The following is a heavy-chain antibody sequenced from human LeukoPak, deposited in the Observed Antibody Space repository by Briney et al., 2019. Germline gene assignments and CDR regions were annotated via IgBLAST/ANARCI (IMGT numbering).Heavy chain of an antibody. CDR1: GGSFSGYY. D-gene: IGHD6-6*01. V-gene: IGHV4-34*01. J-gene: IGHJ5*02. Sequence: ASETLSLTCAVYGGSFSGYYWSWIRQPPGKGLEWIGEINHSGSTNYNPSLKSRVTISVDTSKNQFSLKLSSVTAADTAVYYCATYSSSYWFDPWGRGTLVTVSS. CDR2: INHSGST. CDR3: ATYSSSYWFDP.